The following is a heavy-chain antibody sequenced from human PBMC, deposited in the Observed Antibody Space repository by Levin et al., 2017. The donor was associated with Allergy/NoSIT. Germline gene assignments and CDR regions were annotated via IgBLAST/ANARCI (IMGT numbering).Heavy chain of an antibody. J-gene: IGHJ4*02. CDR1: GFTVSSNY. CDR2: IYSGGST. V-gene: IGHV3-53*01. Sequence: GESLKISCAASGFTVSSNYMSWVRQAPGKGLEWVSVIYSGGSTYYADSVKGRFTISRDNSKNTLYLQMNSLRAEDTAVYYCARGHPAFDYWGQGTLVTVSS. CDR3: ARGHPAFDY.